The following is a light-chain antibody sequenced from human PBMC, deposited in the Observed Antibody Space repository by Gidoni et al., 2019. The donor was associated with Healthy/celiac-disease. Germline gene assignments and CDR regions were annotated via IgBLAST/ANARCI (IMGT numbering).Light chain of an antibody. CDR3: QQYYSTPRWT. V-gene: IGKV4-1*01. Sequence: VMTQAADSLEVSLGERATINCKSSQSVLYSSNNKNYLAWYQQKPGQPPKLLIYWASTRESGVPDRFSGSGSGTDFTLTISSLQAEDVAVYYCQQYYSTPRWTFGQGTKVEIK. CDR2: WAS. CDR1: QSVLYSSNNKNY. J-gene: IGKJ1*01.